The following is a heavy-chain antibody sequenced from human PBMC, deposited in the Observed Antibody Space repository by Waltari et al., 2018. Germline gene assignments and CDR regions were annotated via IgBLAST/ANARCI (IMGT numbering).Heavy chain of an antibody. CDR1: GLIFDDYA. CDR2: VGGSGSMT. Sequence: EVKVLESGGGAAQPGGALRLSCLASGLIFDDYAISWVRQVPGGGLEWVAGVGGSGSMTYYAESVGGRFTISRDNSKKTVNLQMTDLRLNDAAVYYCVVEGGPRRWGQGTLVSVS. D-gene: IGHD1-1*01. V-gene: IGHV3-23*01. CDR3: VVEGGPRR. J-gene: IGHJ4*02.